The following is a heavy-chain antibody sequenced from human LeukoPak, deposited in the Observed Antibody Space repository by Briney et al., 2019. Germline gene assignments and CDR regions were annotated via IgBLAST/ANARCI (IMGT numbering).Heavy chain of an antibody. D-gene: IGHD6-19*01. V-gene: IGHV3-21*01. CDR3: ARVVISSGCLKS. Sequence: PGGSLRLSCAASGFTFSSYSMNWVRQAPGKGLEWVSSISSSSSYIYYADSAKGRFTISRDNAKNSLYLQMSSLRAEDTAVYYCARVVISSGCLKSWGQGTLVTVSS. J-gene: IGHJ4*02. CDR2: ISSSSSYI. CDR1: GFTFSSYS.